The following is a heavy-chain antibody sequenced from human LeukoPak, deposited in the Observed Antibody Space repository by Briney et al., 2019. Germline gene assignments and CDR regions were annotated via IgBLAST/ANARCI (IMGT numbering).Heavy chain of an antibody. Sequence: SETLSLTCTVSGGSISSGDYYWSWIRQPPGEGLEWIGYIYYSGSTYYNPSLKSRVTISVDTSKNQFSLKLSSVTAADTAVYYCARGKWELLVVYWGQGTLVTVSS. V-gene: IGHV4-30-4*01. CDR1: GGSISSGDYY. J-gene: IGHJ4*02. CDR2: IYYSGST. CDR3: ARGKWELLVVY. D-gene: IGHD1-26*01.